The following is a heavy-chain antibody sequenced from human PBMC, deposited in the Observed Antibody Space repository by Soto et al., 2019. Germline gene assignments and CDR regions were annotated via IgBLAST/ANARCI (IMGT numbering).Heavy chain of an antibody. CDR1: GGSFSGYY. J-gene: IGHJ5*02. Sequence: PSETLSLTCAVYGGSFSGYYWSWIRQPPGKGLEWIGEINHSGSTNYNPSLKSRVTISVDTSKNQFSLKLSSVTAADTAVYYCATYYDSSGYFHNWFDPWGQGTLVTVSS. CDR3: ATYYDSSGYFHNWFDP. V-gene: IGHV4-34*01. CDR2: INHSGST. D-gene: IGHD3-22*01.